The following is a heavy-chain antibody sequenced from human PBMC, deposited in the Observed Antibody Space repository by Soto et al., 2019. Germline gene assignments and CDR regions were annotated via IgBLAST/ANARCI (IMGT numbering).Heavy chain of an antibody. CDR2: IYYSGST. Sequence: ASETLSLTCTVSGGSISSSSYYWGWIRQPPGKGLEWIGSIYYSGSTYYNPSLKSRVTISVDTSKNQFSLKLSSVTAADTAVYYCARQLRGAYSSGSAYLAPWGQGTLVTVSS. CDR1: GGSISSSSYY. D-gene: IGHD6-19*01. CDR3: ARQLRGAYSSGSAYLAP. J-gene: IGHJ5*02. V-gene: IGHV4-39*01.